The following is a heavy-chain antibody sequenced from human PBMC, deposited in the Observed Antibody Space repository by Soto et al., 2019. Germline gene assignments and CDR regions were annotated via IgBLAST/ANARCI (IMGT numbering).Heavy chain of an antibody. D-gene: IGHD6-13*01. V-gene: IGHV3-11*05. J-gene: IGHJ4*02. Sequence: GGSLRLSCAVSGFTFSDYYMTWIRQAPGKGLEWVSYISSSTSHTNYADSVKGRFTISRDNAKNSLFLQMNSLRAEDTAVYYCARGRGAAADYFDFWGQGTLVTVSS. CDR3: ARGRGAAADYFDF. CDR2: ISSSTSHT. CDR1: GFTFSDYY.